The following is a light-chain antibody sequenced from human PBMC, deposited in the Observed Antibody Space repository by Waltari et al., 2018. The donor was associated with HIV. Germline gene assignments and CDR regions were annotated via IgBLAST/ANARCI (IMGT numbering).Light chain of an antibody. CDR3: VVWDDSLNGPV. Sequence: QSVLTQPPSASGTPGQRVTISCSGSSTNIEVNSVNWYQQVPGTAPKLLIYTNNHRPSRVPVRFSASESGRSACMAIRGRQSEDETDYYFVVWDDSLNGPVFGGGTKLTVL. J-gene: IGLJ2*01. CDR2: TNN. V-gene: IGLV1-44*01. CDR1: STNIEVNS.